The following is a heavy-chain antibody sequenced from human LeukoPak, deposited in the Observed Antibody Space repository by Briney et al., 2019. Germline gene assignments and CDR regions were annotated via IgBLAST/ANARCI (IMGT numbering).Heavy chain of an antibody. Sequence: PGRSLRLSCAAAGFTFSSYGMHWVRQAPGKGLEWVAVIWYGGSKKYYADSVKGRFTISRDNSKNTLYLQMNSLRAEDTAVYYCARQANWPDYWGQGTLVTVSS. V-gene: IGHV3-33*01. J-gene: IGHJ4*02. CDR1: GFTFSSYG. CDR2: IWYGGSKK. D-gene: IGHD1-1*01. CDR3: ARQANWPDY.